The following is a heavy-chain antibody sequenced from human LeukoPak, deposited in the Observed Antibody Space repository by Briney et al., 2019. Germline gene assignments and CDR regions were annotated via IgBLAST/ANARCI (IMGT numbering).Heavy chain of an antibody. CDR1: GGSISSYY. D-gene: IGHD3-10*01. CDR2: IYYSGST. Sequence: SETLSLTCTVSGGSISSYYWSWLRQPPGKGLEWIGYIYYSGSTNYNPSLKSRVTISVDTSKNQFSLKLSSVTAADTAVYYCARARGSQADYYYYYYMDVWGKGTTVTVSS. V-gene: IGHV4-59*01. J-gene: IGHJ6*03. CDR3: ARARGSQADYYYYYYMDV.